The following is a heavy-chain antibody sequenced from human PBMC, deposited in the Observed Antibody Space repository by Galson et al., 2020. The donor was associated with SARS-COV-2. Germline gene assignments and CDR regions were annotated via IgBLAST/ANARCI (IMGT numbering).Heavy chain of an antibody. J-gene: IGHJ6*02. CDR2: IYHSGST. Sequence: SETLSLTCAVSGGSISSSNWWSWVRQPPGKGLEWIGEIYHSGSTNYNPSLKSRVTISVDKSKNQFSLKLSSVTAADTAVYYCARDRVNKHRNYYYYYGMDVWGQGTTVTVSS. D-gene: IGHD3-10*01. CDR1: GGSISSSNW. CDR3: ARDRVNKHRNYYYYYGMDV. V-gene: IGHV4-4*02.